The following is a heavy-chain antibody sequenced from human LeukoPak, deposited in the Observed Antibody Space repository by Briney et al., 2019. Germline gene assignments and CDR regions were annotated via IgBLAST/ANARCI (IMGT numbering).Heavy chain of an antibody. Sequence: GGSLRLFCSASGFTFSNFGMHWVRQAPGKGLEYVSAISGNGGSTHYADSVKGRFTISRDNSKNTLYLQMTSLKTEDTAVYYCVKEHCSSTSCFYFDYWGQGTLVTVSS. CDR2: ISGNGGST. CDR3: VKEHCSSTSCFYFDY. CDR1: GFTFSNFG. J-gene: IGHJ4*02. V-gene: IGHV3-64D*06. D-gene: IGHD2-2*01.